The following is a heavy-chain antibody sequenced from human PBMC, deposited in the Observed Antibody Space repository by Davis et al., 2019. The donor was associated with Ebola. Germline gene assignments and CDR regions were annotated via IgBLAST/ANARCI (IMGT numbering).Heavy chain of an antibody. V-gene: IGHV4-39*01. CDR3: ARQSVKAYYYGMDV. D-gene: IGHD4-17*01. J-gene: IGHJ6*02. Sequence: SRVTISVDTSKNQFSLKLSSVTAADTAVYYCARQSVKAYYYGMDVWGQGTTVTVSS.